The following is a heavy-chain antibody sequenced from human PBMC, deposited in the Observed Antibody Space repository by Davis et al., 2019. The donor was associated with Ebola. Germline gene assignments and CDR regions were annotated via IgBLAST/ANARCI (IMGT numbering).Heavy chain of an antibody. CDR3: ARVDWPYYGMDV. J-gene: IGHJ6*02. CDR1: GGSFSGYY. Sequence: SETLSLTCAVYGGSFSGYYWSWIRQPPGKGLEWIGEINHSGSTNYNPSLKSRVTISVDTSKNQFSLKLSSVTAADTAVYYCARVDWPYYGMDVWGQGTTVTVSS. D-gene: IGHD3-9*01. V-gene: IGHV4-34*01. CDR2: INHSGST.